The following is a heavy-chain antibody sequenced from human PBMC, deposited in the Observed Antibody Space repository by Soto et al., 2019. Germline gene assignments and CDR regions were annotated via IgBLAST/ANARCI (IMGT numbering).Heavy chain of an antibody. J-gene: IGHJ5*02. CDR3: ARGVGSGSYYNQYSWFDP. V-gene: IGHV1-18*01. D-gene: IGHD3-10*01. CDR1: GYTFTNYG. Sequence: ASVKVSCKASGYTFTNYGISWVRQAPGQGLEWMGWINVYNGNTKYAQKVQGRVTMTTDTSTSTAYMELRSLRSDDTAVYYCARGVGSGSYYNQYSWFDPRGQGTPVTVSS. CDR2: INVYNGNT.